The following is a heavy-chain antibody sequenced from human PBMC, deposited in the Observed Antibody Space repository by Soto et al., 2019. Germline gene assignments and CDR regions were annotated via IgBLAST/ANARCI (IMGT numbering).Heavy chain of an antibody. CDR2: ISYTGRT. Sequence: PSETLSRTCIVSGDSVTSGSYYWTWLRQPPGKGLEWIGYISYTGRTKYNPSRQSRVTISVDTSKNDFSLNLSSVTAADTAVYFCAREWGLLPYYVMNVWGHGTAVTVSS. V-gene: IGHV4-61*03. CDR3: AREWGLLPYYVMNV. D-gene: IGHD7-27*01. CDR1: GDSVTSGSYY. J-gene: IGHJ6*02.